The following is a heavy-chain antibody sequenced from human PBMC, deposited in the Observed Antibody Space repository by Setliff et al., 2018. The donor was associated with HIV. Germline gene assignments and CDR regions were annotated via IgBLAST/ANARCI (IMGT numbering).Heavy chain of an antibody. CDR3: SRGSYYMGV. V-gene: IGHV4-59*08. CDR2: IHSSGST. D-gene: IGHD3-16*01. CDR1: SGSVSGYY. J-gene: IGHJ6*03. Sequence: PSETLSLTCSVSSGSVSGYYWGWIRQPPGKKLEWIGYIHSSGSTIYSASLKSRVSISVDTSKNQVSLRLSSVTAADTAVYHCSRGSYYMGVWGKGTTVTVSS.